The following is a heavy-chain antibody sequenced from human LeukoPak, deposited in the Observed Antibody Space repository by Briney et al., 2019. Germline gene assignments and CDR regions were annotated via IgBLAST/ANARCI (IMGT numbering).Heavy chain of an antibody. CDR2: IYYSGST. V-gene: IGHV4-59*08. CDR1: GGSISSYY. Sequence: PSETLSFTCTVSGGSISSYYWSWIRQPPGKGLEWIGYIYYSGSTYYNPSLKSRVTISVDTSKNQFSLKLSSVTAADTAVYYCARQIYSYGSYYFDYWGQGTLVTVSS. J-gene: IGHJ4*02. CDR3: ARQIYSYGSYYFDY. D-gene: IGHD5-18*01.